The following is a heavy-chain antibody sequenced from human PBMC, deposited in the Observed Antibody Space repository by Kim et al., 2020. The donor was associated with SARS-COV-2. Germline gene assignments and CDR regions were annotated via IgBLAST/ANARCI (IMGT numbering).Heavy chain of an antibody. V-gene: IGHV3-30-3*01. CDR3: ARPYSSSWYGAFDI. D-gene: IGHD6-13*01. CDR2: ISYDGSNK. Sequence: GGSLRLSCAASGFTFSSYAMHWVRQAPGKGLEWVAVISYDGSNKYYADSVKGRFTISRDNSKNTLYLQMNSLRAEDTAVYYCARPYSSSWYGAFDIWGQGTMVTVSS. J-gene: IGHJ3*02. CDR1: GFTFSSYA.